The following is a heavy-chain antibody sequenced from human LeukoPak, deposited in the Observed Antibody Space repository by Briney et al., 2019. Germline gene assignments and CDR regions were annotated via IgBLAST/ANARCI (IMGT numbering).Heavy chain of an antibody. Sequence: GASVKVSCKASGYTFSNYGISWVRQAPGQGLDWMGWISAYSGNTNYAQELQGRVTMTTDTSTSTAYMELRSLRSDDTAVYYCARGRSSFTGGAFDIWGQGTMVTVSS. D-gene: IGHD6-13*01. CDR1: GYTFSNYG. CDR2: ISAYSGNT. J-gene: IGHJ3*02. CDR3: ARGRSSFTGGAFDI. V-gene: IGHV1-18*01.